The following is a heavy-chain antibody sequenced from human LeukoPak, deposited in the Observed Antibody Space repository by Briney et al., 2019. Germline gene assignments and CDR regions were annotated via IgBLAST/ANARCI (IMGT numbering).Heavy chain of an antibody. Sequence: GGSLRLSCAASGFTVSSDYMSWVRQAPGKGLEWVSVIYSGGSTYYADSVKGRFTISRDNSKNTLYLQMNSLRAEDTAVYYCARSQNYYGSGDYWSQGTLVTVSS. J-gene: IGHJ4*02. CDR3: ARSQNYYGSGDY. CDR1: GFTVSSDY. CDR2: IYSGGST. D-gene: IGHD3-10*01. V-gene: IGHV3-53*01.